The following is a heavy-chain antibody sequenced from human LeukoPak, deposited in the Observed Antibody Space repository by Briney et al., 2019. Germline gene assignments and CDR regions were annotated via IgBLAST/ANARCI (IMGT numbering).Heavy chain of an antibody. Sequence: SETLSLTCTVSGGSTSSYYWSWIRQPPGKGLEWIGYIYYSGSTNYNPSLKSRVTISVDTSKNQFSLKLSSVTAADTAVYYCARATSGWYPPHYYYYGMDVWGQGTTVTVSS. CDR3: ARATSGWYPPHYYYYGMDV. CDR2: IYYSGST. J-gene: IGHJ6*02. CDR1: GGSTSSYY. V-gene: IGHV4-59*01. D-gene: IGHD6-19*01.